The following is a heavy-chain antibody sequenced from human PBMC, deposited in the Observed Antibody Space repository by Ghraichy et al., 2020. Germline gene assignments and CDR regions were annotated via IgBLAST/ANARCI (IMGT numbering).Heavy chain of an antibody. CDR3: ARVSDGDFDY. Sequence: SETLSLTCTVSGGSISTNKWRGWVRQVPGKGLEWIGEVNHSGVTSYIPSLQSRVTISVDRSKSQFSLKLTSVTAADTAVYYCARVSDGDFDYWGQGTLVTVSS. CDR2: VNHSGVT. D-gene: IGHD6-25*01. V-gene: IGHV4-4*02. J-gene: IGHJ4*02. CDR1: GGSISTNKW.